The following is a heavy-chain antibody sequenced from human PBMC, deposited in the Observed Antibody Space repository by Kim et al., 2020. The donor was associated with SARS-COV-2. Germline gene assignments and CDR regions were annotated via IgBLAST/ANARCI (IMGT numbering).Heavy chain of an antibody. CDR3: ARNDPVTYYFPH. D-gene: IGHD3-10*01. J-gene: IGHJ4*02. CDR2: IIPTFGST. V-gene: IGHV1-69*13. Sequence: SVKVSCKTSGGTFNTYAISWVRQAPGQGLEWLGGIIPTFGSTNYARKFQGRITITADESTSTAYMELSSLTSEDTAVFYCARNDPVTYYFPHWGQGTLVTVST. CDR1: GGTFNTYA.